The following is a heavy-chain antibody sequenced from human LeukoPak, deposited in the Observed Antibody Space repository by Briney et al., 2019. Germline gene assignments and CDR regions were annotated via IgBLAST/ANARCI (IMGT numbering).Heavy chain of an antibody. D-gene: IGHD5-18*01. CDR1: GFTFSSYA. CDR2: ISGGGST. Sequence: PGGSLRLSCAASGFTFSSYAMSWVRQAPGKGLEWVSGISGGGSTYYADSVKGRFTISRDNSENTLYLQMNSLTAEDTAVYYCAKQSGGYRYDTNDYWGQGTQVTVSS. CDR3: AKQSGGYRYDTNDY. V-gene: IGHV3-23*01. J-gene: IGHJ4*02.